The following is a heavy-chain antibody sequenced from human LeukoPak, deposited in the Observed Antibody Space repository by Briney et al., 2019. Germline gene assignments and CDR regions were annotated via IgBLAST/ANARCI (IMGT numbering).Heavy chain of an antibody. Sequence: ASVKVSCKASGGTFSSYAISWVRQAPGQGLEWMGWINPNSGGTNYAQKFQGRVTMTRDTSISTAYMELSRLRSDDTAVYYCASSLETPPVRGVESDYWGQGTLVTVSS. CDR1: GGTFSSYA. J-gene: IGHJ4*02. CDR3: ASSLETPPVRGVESDY. V-gene: IGHV1-2*02. D-gene: IGHD3-10*01. CDR2: INPNSGGT.